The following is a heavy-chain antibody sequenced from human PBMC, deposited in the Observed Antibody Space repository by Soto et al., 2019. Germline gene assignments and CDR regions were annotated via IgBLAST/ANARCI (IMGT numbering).Heavy chain of an antibody. J-gene: IGHJ4*02. D-gene: IGHD6-19*01. CDR3: AREAVSGRTGFDY. Sequence: VKXSCKASGYTFTSYGISWVRQAPGQGLXWMGWVNAYNGNTNYAQKFQGRVTMTTDTSTSTAYMELRSLRSDDTAVYYCAREAVSGRTGFDYWGQGTLVTVSS. CDR2: VNAYNGNT. CDR1: GYTFTSYG. V-gene: IGHV1-18*01.